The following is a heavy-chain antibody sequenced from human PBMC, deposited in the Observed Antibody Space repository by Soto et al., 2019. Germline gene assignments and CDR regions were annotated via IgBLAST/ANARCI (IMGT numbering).Heavy chain of an antibody. CDR1: GFTFSSYG. CDR2: ISYDGSNK. Sequence: LRLSCAASGFTFSSYGMHWVRQAPGKGLEWVAVISYDGSNKYYADSVKGRFTISRDNSKNTLYLQMNSLRAEDTAVYYCAKEGPPVTEYYFDYWGQGTLVTVSS. J-gene: IGHJ4*02. D-gene: IGHD4-17*01. CDR3: AKEGPPVTEYYFDY. V-gene: IGHV3-30*18.